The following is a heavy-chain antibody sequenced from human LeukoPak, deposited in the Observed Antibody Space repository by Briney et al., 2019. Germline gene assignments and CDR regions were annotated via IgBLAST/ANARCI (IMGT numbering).Heavy chain of an antibody. CDR2: ISYDGSNK. V-gene: IGHV3-30*18. Sequence: GGSLRLSCAASGFTFSNYGMHWVRQAPGKGLEWVVVISYDGSNKSYADSVKGRFTIFRDNSKNTLYLQMNSLRAEDTAVYYCANGYYYGSGSYYKEAFDIWGQGTMVTVSS. CDR3: ANGYYYGSGSYYKEAFDI. J-gene: IGHJ3*02. CDR1: GFTFSNYG. D-gene: IGHD3-10*01.